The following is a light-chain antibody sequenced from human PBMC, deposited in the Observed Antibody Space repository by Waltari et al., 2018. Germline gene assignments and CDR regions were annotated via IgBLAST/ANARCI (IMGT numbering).Light chain of an antibody. V-gene: IGKV4-1*01. CDR1: QSVISSFNNKNY. CDR3: MQATHWLPYT. J-gene: IGKJ2*01. Sequence: DIVMTQSPDSLAVSLGERATINCKSSQSVISSFNNKNYLTWFQQKAGEPPKLLIYWASTRESGVPDRFSGSGSGTDFTLTISRVEAEDVGVYYCMQATHWLPYTFGQGTKLEIK. CDR2: WAS.